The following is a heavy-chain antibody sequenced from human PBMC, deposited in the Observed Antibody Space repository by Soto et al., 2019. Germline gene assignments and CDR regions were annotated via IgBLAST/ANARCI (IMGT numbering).Heavy chain of an antibody. CDR2: IYYSGST. D-gene: IGHD2-15*01. CDR1: GGSISSSSYY. V-gene: IGHV4-39*01. J-gene: IGHJ4*02. CDR3: ARHSRGYCSGGSCSGGFDY. Sequence: QLQLQESGPGLVKPSETLSLTCTVSGGSISSSSYYWGWIRQPPGKGLEWIGSIYYSGSTYYNPSLKSRVTISVDTSKNQFSLKQSSVTAADTAVYYCARHSRGYCSGGSCSGGFDYWGQGTLVTVAS.